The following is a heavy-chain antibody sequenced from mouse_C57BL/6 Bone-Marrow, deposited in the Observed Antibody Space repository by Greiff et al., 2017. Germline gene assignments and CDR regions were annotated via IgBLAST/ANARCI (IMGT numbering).Heavy chain of an antibody. D-gene: IGHD2-4*01. CDR1: GYSFTGYY. CDR2: INPSTDGT. CDR3: ARGDYDWYLDV. J-gene: IGHJ1*03. Sequence: EVQLQQSGPELVKPGASVKISCKASGYSFTGYYMNWVKQSPEKSLEWIGEINPSTDGTTYNEKFKAKATLTVDKSSSTAYMQLKSLTSEDSAVYYWARGDYDWYLDVWGTGTTVTVSS. V-gene: IGHV1-42*01.